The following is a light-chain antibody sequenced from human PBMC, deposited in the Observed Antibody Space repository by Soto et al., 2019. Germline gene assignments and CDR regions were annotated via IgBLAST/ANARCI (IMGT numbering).Light chain of an antibody. J-gene: IGKJ1*01. Sequence: EIVLTQSPGSLSLSPGERATLSCRASQSVSSYLAWYQQKPGQAPRPLIYGASSRASGVPDRFSGSGFGTDFTLTISRLEPADFALYYCQQYNSPPRTFGQGTNVEIK. CDR3: QQYNSPPRT. V-gene: IGKV3-20*01. CDR1: QSVSSY. CDR2: GAS.